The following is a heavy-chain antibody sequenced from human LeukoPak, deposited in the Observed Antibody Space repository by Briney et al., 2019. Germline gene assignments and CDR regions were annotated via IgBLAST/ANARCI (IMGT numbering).Heavy chain of an antibody. J-gene: IGHJ4*02. CDR2: ISSSGGTT. D-gene: IGHD5-24*01. CDR3: AKDRNAWPTNFDS. V-gene: IGHV3-23*01. Sequence: PGGSLRLSCAASGLTFSTYAVNWVRQAPGKGLEWVSAISSSGGTTYYADSVKGRFRNSSASSKTTRYLRMNSPRAEATAVYYCAKDRNAWPTNFDSWGQGTLVTVSA. CDR1: GLTFSTYA.